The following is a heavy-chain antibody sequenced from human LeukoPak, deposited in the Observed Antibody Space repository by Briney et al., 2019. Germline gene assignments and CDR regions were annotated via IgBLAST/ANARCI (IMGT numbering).Heavy chain of an antibody. D-gene: IGHD3-22*01. J-gene: IGHJ5*02. V-gene: IGHV1-46*02. Sequence: GASVKVSCKASGYTFNSYYMHWVRQAPGQGLEWMGIINPSGGSTSYAQKFQGRVTMTRDTSTSTVYMELSSLRSEDTAVYYCARDENYYDSSGYPFDPWGQGTLVTVSS. CDR1: GYTFNSYY. CDR2: INPSGGST. CDR3: ARDENYYDSSGYPFDP.